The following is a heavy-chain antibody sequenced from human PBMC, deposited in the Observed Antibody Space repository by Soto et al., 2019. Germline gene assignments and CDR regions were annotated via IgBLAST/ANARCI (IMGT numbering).Heavy chain of an antibody. Sequence: QVQLVQSGAEVKKPGSSVKVSCKASGGTFSSYAISWVRQAPGQGLEWMGGIIPIFGTANYAQKFQGRVTITADESTSTAYMELSSLRSEDTAVYYCARGTTYYYFWSGYTNSYYYYGMDVWGQGTTVTVSS. J-gene: IGHJ6*02. CDR2: IIPIFGTA. CDR1: GGTFSSYA. D-gene: IGHD3-3*01. V-gene: IGHV1-69*01. CDR3: ARGTTYYYFWSGYTNSYYYYGMDV.